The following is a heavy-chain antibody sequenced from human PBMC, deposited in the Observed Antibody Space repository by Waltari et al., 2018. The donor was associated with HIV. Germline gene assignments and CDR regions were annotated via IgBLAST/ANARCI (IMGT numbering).Heavy chain of an antibody. CDR3: ARGGGDWLSETHYYSGMDV. J-gene: IGHJ6*02. Sequence: VHLVQSAGEVTKPGASVKVSCKTSGYSFSRYGISWVRQAPVGGLEGMAWIFEFDGNIKIARNFEGRVRLTTDRSTSTASLEVRSVTSDDTATYYCARGGGDWLSETHYYSGMDVWGQGTTVIVSS. CDR2: IFEFDGNI. D-gene: IGHD3-9*01. V-gene: IGHV1-18*04. CDR1: GYSFSRYG.